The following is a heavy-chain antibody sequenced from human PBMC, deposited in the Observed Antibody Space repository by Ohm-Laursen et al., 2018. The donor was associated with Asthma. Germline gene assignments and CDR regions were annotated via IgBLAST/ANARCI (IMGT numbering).Heavy chain of an antibody. CDR3: AREGRDGYPVLRYFDL. J-gene: IGHJ2*01. CDR2: IYYSGST. D-gene: IGHD5-24*01. Sequence: TLSLTCTVSGGSVSSGSYYWSWIRQPPGKGLEWIGYIYYSGSTNYNPSLKSRVTISVDTSKNQFSLKLSSVTAADTAVYYCAREGRDGYPVLRYFDLWGRGTLVTVSS. CDR1: GGSVSSGSYY. V-gene: IGHV4-61*01.